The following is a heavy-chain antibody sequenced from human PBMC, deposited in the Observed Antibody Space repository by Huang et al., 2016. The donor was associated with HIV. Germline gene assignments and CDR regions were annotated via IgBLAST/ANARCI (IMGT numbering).Heavy chain of an antibody. V-gene: IGHV3-30*18. CDR2: ISYDGSTK. D-gene: IGHD1-1*01. CDR3: AKDRQNRNGNYFDY. CDR1: DFTFSSYG. Sequence: QVQLVESGGGVVQPGMSLRLSCAASDFTFSSYGMHWVRQAPSKGLEWVAVISYDGSTKYYADSVKGRFTISRDNSKNTLYLQMNSLRAEDTAVYYCAKDRQNRNGNYFDYWGQGTLVTVSS. J-gene: IGHJ4*02.